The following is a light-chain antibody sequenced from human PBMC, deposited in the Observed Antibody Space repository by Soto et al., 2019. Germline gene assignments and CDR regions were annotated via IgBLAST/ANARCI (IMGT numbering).Light chain of an antibody. J-gene: IGLJ3*02. CDR1: SSNIGINY. CDR3: AAWDDSLSSPV. CDR2: RNN. Sequence: QSVLTQPPSASGTPGQRDTISCSGSSSNIGINYVYWYQQLPGTAPKLLIYRNNQRPSGVPDRFSGSKSGTSASLAISGLRSEDEADYYCAAWDDSLSSPVFGGGTQLTVL. V-gene: IGLV1-47*01.